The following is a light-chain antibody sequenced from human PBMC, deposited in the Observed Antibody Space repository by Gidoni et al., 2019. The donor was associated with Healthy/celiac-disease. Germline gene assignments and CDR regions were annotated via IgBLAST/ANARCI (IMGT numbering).Light chain of an antibody. CDR2: DAS. Sequence: EIVLTPSPATLSLSPGERATLSCRASQSVSSYLAWYQQKPGQAPRLLIYDASNRATGIPARFSGSGSGTDFTLTISSLEPEDFAVYYCQQRSNWPPTFXQXTKVEIK. V-gene: IGKV3-11*01. CDR3: QQRSNWPPT. J-gene: IGKJ1*01. CDR1: QSVSSY.